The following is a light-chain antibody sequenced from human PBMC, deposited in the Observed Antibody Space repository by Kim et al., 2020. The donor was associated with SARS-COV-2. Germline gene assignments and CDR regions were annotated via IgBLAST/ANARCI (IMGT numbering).Light chain of an antibody. V-gene: IGKV3-20*01. CDR2: GAS. CDR3: QQYGSS. CDR1: QSVSSSY. Sequence: TLALDPGARATRSCRTSQSVSSSYLAWYHQKPGQAPRLLIYGASSRATGIPDRFSGSGSGTNFTRTISRLEPEDFAVYFCQQYGSSFGQGTKLEI. J-gene: IGKJ2*01.